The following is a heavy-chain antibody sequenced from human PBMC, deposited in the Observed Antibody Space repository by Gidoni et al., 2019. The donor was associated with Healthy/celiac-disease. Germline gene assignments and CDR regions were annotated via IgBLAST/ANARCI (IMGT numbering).Heavy chain of an antibody. CDR1: GFTFSDYY. CDR2: ISSSSSHT. V-gene: IGHV3-11*06. D-gene: IGHD5-18*01. J-gene: IGHJ6*02. CDR3: ARHGRADTAMASSYYYYYGMDV. Sequence: QVQLVESGGGLVKPGGSLSLSCSASGFTFSDYYMSWIRQATGKGLEWVSYISSSSSHTNNADSVKGRFNISRDNAKNSLYLQMNRLRAEDTAVYYCARHGRADTAMASSYYYYYGMDVWGQGTKVTVSS.